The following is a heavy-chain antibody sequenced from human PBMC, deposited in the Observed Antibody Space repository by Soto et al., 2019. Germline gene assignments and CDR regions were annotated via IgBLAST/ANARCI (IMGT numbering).Heavy chain of an antibody. CDR1: GFTFSSYG. CDR2: ISYDGSNK. J-gene: IGHJ6*02. V-gene: IGHV3-30*18. D-gene: IGHD4-17*01. Sequence: GGSLRLSCAASGFTFSSYGMHWVRQAPGKGLEWVAVISYDGSNKYYADSVKGRFAISRDNSKNTLYLQMNSLRAEDTAVYYCAKDRTRYDYGDYLDYGMDVWGQGTTVTVSS. CDR3: AKDRTRYDYGDYLDYGMDV.